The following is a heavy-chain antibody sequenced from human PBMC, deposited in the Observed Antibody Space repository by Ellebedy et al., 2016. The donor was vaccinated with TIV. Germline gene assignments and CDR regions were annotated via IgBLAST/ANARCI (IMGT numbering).Heavy chain of an antibody. Sequence: GESLKISXAASGFTFSSFGMHWVRQAPGKGLEWVALVSHDGNKYYAESVKGRFTVSRDNSKNTLNLQMNSLRVEDSAVYYCAKVDPRYGVAPFDSWGQGTLVIVSS. CDR1: GFTFSSFG. CDR2: VSHDGNK. CDR3: AKVDPRYGVAPFDS. J-gene: IGHJ4*02. V-gene: IGHV3-30*18. D-gene: IGHD3-3*01.